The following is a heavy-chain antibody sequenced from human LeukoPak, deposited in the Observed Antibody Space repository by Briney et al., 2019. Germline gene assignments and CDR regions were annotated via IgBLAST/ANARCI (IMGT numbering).Heavy chain of an antibody. J-gene: IGHJ6*03. D-gene: IGHD2-2*01. CDR3: AKIPDRYCSSTSCRTNYYYYYMDV. V-gene: IGHV3-23*01. CDR2: ISGSGGST. CDR1: GFTFSSYA. Sequence: PGGSLRLSCAASGFTFSSYAMSWVRQAPGKGLEWVSAISGSGGSTYYADSVKGRFTISRDNSKNTLYLQMNSLRAEDAAVYYCAKIPDRYCSSTSCRTNYYYYYMDVWGKGTTVTISS.